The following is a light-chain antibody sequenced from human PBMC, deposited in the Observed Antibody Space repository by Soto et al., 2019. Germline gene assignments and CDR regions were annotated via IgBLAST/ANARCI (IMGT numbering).Light chain of an antibody. V-gene: IGKV3-20*01. CDR3: QQYGSSPWT. J-gene: IGKJ1*01. CDR1: QSVSSSS. CDR2: GTS. Sequence: EIVLTQSPGTLSLSPGERATLSCRASQSVSSSSLAWYQQKPGRAPRLLIFGTSTRATGIPDRFSGSGSGTDFTLTVSGLEPEDLAVYYCQQYGSSPWTFGQGTKVEIK.